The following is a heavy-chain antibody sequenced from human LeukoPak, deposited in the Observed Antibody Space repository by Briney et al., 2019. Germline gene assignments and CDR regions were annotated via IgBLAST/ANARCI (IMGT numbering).Heavy chain of an antibody. J-gene: IGHJ4*02. CDR3: ARDFRQQQVHKGDY. CDR1: GFTFCSYS. Sequence: RGSLRLSCAASGFTFCSYSMNWVRQAPGKGLEWVSSISSSSSYIYYADSVKGRFTISRDNAKHSLYLQMNSLRSEDTAGYYCARDFRQQQVHKGDYWGQGTLVTVSS. V-gene: IGHV3-21*01. CDR2: ISSSSSYI. D-gene: IGHD6-13*01.